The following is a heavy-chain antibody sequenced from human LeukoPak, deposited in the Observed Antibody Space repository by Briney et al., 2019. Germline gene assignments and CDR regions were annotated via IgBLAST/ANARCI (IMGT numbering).Heavy chain of an antibody. Sequence: GGSLRLFCSASGFTVSNNSMNWVRQAPGKGLEWVANIKQDGSEKKYVDSVKGRFTISRDNAKKSLYLQVNSLRAEDTAVYYCARGKYDSSGYPLLGFDYWGQGTLVTVSS. CDR2: IKQDGSEK. V-gene: IGHV3-7*01. J-gene: IGHJ4*02. CDR1: GFTVSNNS. D-gene: IGHD3-22*01. CDR3: ARGKYDSSGYPLLGFDY.